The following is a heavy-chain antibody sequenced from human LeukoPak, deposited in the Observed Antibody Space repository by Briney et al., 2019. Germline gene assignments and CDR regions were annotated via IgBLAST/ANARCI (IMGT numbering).Heavy chain of an antibody. J-gene: IGHJ3*02. V-gene: IGHV4-59*01. CDR1: GGSFNSYY. Sequence: PSETLSLTCTVSGGSFNSYYWSWIRQPPGKGLEWIGYIYYSGSTNYNPSLKSRVTISVDTSKNQFSLKLSSVTAADTAVYYCARDLPGHDAFDIWGQGTMVTVSS. CDR2: IYYSGST. CDR3: ARDLPGHDAFDI.